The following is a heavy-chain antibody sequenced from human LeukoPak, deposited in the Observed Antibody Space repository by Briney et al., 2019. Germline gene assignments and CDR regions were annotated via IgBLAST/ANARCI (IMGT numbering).Heavy chain of an antibody. Sequence: PSETLSLTCAVYGGSFSGYYWSWIRQPPGKGLEWIGRIYTSGSTNYNPSLKSRVTVSVDTSKNQFSLKLSSVTAADTAVYYCARERYWFDPWGQGTLVTVSS. CDR1: GGSFSGYY. CDR3: ARERYWFDP. CDR2: IYTSGST. J-gene: IGHJ5*02. V-gene: IGHV4-59*10.